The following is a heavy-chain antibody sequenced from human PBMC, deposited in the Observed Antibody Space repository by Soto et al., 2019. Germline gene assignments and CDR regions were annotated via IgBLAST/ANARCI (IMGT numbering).Heavy chain of an antibody. CDR2: ITAHNGNT. J-gene: IGHJ6*02. CDR1: GYTFSNYA. Sequence: QVPLVQSGGEVKKPGASVKVSCKASGYTFSNYAISWVRQAPGQGLEWMGWITAHNGNTKYAQKFQARVTMTTDTSTSTASMELRGLTSDDTAVYYCARDAPYDDFWSGVMELYYYGMDVWGQGTTVTVSS. CDR3: ARDAPYDDFWSGVMELYYYGMDV. V-gene: IGHV1-18*01. D-gene: IGHD3-3*01.